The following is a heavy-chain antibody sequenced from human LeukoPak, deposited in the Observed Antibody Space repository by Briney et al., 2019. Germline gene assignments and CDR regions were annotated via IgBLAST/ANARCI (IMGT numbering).Heavy chain of an antibody. V-gene: IGHV4-30-2*01. CDR1: GGSISSGGYS. Sequence: SQTLSLTCAVSGGSISSGGYSWSWIRQPPGKGLEWIGYIYYAGYSSYNPSLKSRVTISVERSKNQFSLKLTSVTAADTAVYYCARESHYDSSGYNYFDLWGQGTLVTVSS. CDR3: ARESHYDSSGYNYFDL. CDR2: IYYAGYS. D-gene: IGHD3-22*01. J-gene: IGHJ4*02.